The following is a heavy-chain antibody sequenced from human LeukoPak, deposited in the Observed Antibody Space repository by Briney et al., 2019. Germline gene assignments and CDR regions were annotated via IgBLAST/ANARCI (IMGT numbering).Heavy chain of an antibody. D-gene: IGHD4/OR15-4a*01. Sequence: PSETLSLTCTVSGGSISPSSHYWGWVRQAPGKGLEWIGSRYYSGSTYYNPSLKSRVTISVDTSKSQFSLDLNSVTAADTAVYYCATHGAMRAAAAGAAFDIWGQGTMVTVSS. V-gene: IGHV4-39*01. CDR2: RYYSGST. J-gene: IGHJ3*02. CDR1: GGSISPSSHY. CDR3: ATHGAMRAAAAGAAFDI.